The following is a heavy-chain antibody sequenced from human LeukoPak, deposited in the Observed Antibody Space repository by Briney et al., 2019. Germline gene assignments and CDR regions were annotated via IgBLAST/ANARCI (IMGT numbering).Heavy chain of an antibody. CDR2: IYHSGST. CDR1: GGSISSGGYS. D-gene: IGHD6-13*01. Sequence: SETLSLTCAVSGGSISSGGYSWSWIRQPPGKGLEWIGYIYHSGSTYYNPSLKSRVTISVDRSKNQFSLKLSSVTAADTAVYYCARAPGGWGYSSSWLYFDYWGQGTLVTVSS. J-gene: IGHJ4*02. V-gene: IGHV4-30-2*01. CDR3: ARAPGGWGYSSSWLYFDY.